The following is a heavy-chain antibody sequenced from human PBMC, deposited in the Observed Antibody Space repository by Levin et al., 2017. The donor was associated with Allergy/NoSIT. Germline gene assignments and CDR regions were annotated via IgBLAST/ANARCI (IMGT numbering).Heavy chain of an antibody. V-gene: IGHV3-11*05. Sequence: PGGSLRLSCAASGFTFSDYYMSWIRQAPGKGLEWVSYISSSSSYTNYADSVKGRFTISRDNAKNSLYLQMNSLRAEDTAVYYCARVDAAAEGNYYYGMDVWGQGTTVTVSS. J-gene: IGHJ6*02. CDR1: GFTFSDYY. CDR2: ISSSSSYT. D-gene: IGHD6-13*01. CDR3: ARVDAAAEGNYYYGMDV.